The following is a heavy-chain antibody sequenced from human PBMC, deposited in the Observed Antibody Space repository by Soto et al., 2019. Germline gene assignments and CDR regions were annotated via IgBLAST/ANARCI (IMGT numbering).Heavy chain of an antibody. CDR3: ARDLPSYYYYYGMDV. J-gene: IGHJ6*02. CDR2: ISGGKGDT. D-gene: IGHD2-21*01. CDR1: GYTFSTHA. Sequence: QVHLEQSGAEVKKPGASVKVSCKASGYTFSTHAMHWVRQAPGQSLEWRGWISGGKGDTRYSQKFQGRVTITRDTSASTAYMELSSLRSEDTAVYYCARDLPSYYYYYGMDVWGQGTTVTVSS. V-gene: IGHV1-3*01.